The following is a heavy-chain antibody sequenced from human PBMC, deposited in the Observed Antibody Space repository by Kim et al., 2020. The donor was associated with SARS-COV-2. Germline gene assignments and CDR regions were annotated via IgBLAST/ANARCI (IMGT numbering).Heavy chain of an antibody. Sequence: GGSLRLSCAASGFTFSSYAMSWVRQAPGKGLEWVSAISGSGGSTYYADSVKGRFTISRDNSKNTLYLQMNSLRAEDTAVYYCAKLVAATSEGGNDYGDYGWIAPAGQYFQHWGQGTLVTVSS. CDR2: ISGSGGST. CDR1: GFTFSSYA. D-gene: IGHD4-17*01. V-gene: IGHV3-23*01. J-gene: IGHJ1*01. CDR3: AKLVAATSEGGNDYGDYGWIAPAGQYFQH.